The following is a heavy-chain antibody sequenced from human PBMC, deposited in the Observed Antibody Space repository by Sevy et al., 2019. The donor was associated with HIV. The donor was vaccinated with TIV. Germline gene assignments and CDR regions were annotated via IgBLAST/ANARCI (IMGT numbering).Heavy chain of an antibody. V-gene: IGHV3-11*01. CDR1: GFTFSDYY. D-gene: IGHD5-18*01. J-gene: IGHJ6*02. CDR2: ISSSGSTI. Sequence: GGSLRLSCAASGFTFSDYYMSWIRQAPGKGLEWVSYISSSGSTIYYADSVKGRFTISRDNAKNSLYLKMNSLRAEDRAVYYGAGDKGSAPRYSCGCSPRISAGYCCMDVWGQGTTVTVSS. CDR3: AGDKGSAPRYSCGCSPRISAGYCCMDV.